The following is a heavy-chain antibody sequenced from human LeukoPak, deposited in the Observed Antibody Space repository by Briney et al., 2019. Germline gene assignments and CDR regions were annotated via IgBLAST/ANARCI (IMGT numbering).Heavy chain of an antibody. CDR1: GYTFTGYY. V-gene: IGHV1-2*02. CDR3: ARRYCNSISCNPYFFDY. CDR2: INPNSGGT. Sequence: GASVKVSCKASGYTFTGYYMHWVRQAPGQGLEWMGWINPNSGGTNYAQKFQGRVTMTRDTSISTAYLQWSSLKASDTAIYYCARRYCNSISCNPYFFDYWGQGTLVTVSS. D-gene: IGHD2-2*01. J-gene: IGHJ4*02.